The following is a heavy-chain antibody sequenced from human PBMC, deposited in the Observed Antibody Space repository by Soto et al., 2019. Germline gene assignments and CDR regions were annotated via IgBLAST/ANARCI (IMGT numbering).Heavy chain of an antibody. J-gene: IGHJ3*02. V-gene: IGHV4-59*08. CDR3: ARGVKLLWFGELSIGDAFDI. CDR1: GGSISSHY. D-gene: IGHD3-10*01. CDR2: IYYSGST. Sequence: SETLSLTCTVSGGSISSHYWSWIRQPPGKGLEWIGYIYYSGSTSYNPSLKSRVTISVDTSKNQFSLKLSSVTAADTAVYYCARGVKLLWFGELSIGDAFDIWGQGTMVTVSS.